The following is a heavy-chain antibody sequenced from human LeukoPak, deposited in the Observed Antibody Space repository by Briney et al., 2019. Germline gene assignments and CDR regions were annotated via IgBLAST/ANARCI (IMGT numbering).Heavy chain of an antibody. Sequence: QPGGSLRLSCEGSGFTFSNYWMGWVRQAPGKGLQWVANIKTDGREKYYVDSVKGRFTISRDNAKNSLYLQMNSLRAEDTAVYYCARDPAQYYDFWSGPGDYFDYWGQGTLVTVSS. CDR3: ARDPAQYYDFWSGPGDYFDY. CDR2: IKTDGREK. D-gene: IGHD3-3*01. CDR1: GFTFSNYW. V-gene: IGHV3-7*01. J-gene: IGHJ4*02.